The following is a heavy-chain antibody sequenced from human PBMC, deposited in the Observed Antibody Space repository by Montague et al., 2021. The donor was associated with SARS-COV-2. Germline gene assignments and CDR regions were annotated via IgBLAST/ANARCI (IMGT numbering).Heavy chain of an antibody. CDR3: ASSIPGAGVGDAFDV. CDR2: ISRGSSYI. CDR1: GFTFSSYT. Sequence: SLRLSCAASGFTFSSYTLNWVRQAPGKGLEWVSSISRGSSYIHYADSVKGRSTISRDNAKNSLYLQMSSLRAEDAAVYYCASSIPGAGVGDAFDVWGQGTIVTVSS. V-gene: IGHV3-21*01. J-gene: IGHJ3*01. D-gene: IGHD6-13*01.